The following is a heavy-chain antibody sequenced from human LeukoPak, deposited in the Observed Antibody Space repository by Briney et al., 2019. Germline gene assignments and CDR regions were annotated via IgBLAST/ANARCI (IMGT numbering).Heavy chain of an antibody. J-gene: IGHJ4*02. CDR3: AAEYSSSSFGIY. D-gene: IGHD6-6*01. CDR1: GGTFSSYA. V-gene: IGHV1-69*01. Sequence: SVKVSCKASGGTFSSYAISWVRQAPGQGLEWMGGIIPIFGTANYAQKFQGRVTITADESTSTAYMELSSLRSEDTAVYYCAAEYSSSSFGIYWGQGTLVTVPS. CDR2: IIPIFGTA.